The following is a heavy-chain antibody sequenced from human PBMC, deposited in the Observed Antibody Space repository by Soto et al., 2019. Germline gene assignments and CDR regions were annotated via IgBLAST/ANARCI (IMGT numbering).Heavy chain of an antibody. CDR1: GGSFSGYY. V-gene: IGHV4-34*01. CDR3: ARVRRGYSNYVSRRWFDP. Sequence: SETLSLTCAFYGGSFSGYYWIWIRRPPGKGLEWIGEINHSGSTNYNPSLKSRVTISVDTSKNQFSLKLSSVTAADTAVYYCARVRRGYSNYVSRRWFDPWGQGTLVTVSS. D-gene: IGHD4-4*01. CDR2: INHSGST. J-gene: IGHJ5*02.